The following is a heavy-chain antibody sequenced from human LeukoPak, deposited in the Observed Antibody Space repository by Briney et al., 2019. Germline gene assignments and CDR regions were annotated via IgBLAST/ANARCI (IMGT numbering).Heavy chain of an antibody. CDR2: IYSGGST. J-gene: IGHJ4*02. Sequence: AGGSLRLSCAASGFTFSSYSMNWVRQAPGKGLEWVSVIYSGGSTYYADSVKGRFTISRDNSKNTLYLQMNSLRAEDTAVYYCARDYSGWYFDYWGQGTLVTVSS. D-gene: IGHD6-19*01. V-gene: IGHV3-53*01. CDR1: GFTFSSYS. CDR3: ARDYSGWYFDY.